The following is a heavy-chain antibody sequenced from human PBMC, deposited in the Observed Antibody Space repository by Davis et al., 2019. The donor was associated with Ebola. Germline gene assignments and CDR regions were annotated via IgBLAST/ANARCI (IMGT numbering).Heavy chain of an antibody. D-gene: IGHD1-1*01. CDR3: ARAQFPTTSDH. V-gene: IGHV1-18*04. CDR2: ISGYTGDT. CDR1: DYTFTNYG. J-gene: IGHJ4*02. Sequence: ASVKVSCKASDYTFTNYGVSWVRQAPGQGLEWMGWISGYTGDTKYTQEFQGRVAMTTDTSTNTAYMEVGSLRSDDTAVYYCARAQFPTTSDHWGQGTLVTVSS.